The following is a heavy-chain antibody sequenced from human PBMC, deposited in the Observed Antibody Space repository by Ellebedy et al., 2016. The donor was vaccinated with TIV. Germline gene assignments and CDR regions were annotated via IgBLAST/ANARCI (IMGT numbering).Heavy chain of an antibody. J-gene: IGHJ4*02. CDR2: ISGSGGST. CDR1: GFTFSSYA. Sequence: GGSLRLXXAASGFTFSSYAMNWVRQAPGKGLEWVSGISGSGGSTYYADSVKGRFTISRDNSKNTMYLQMNSLRAEDTAVYYCAKDTYYDFWSGYYNFDYWGQGALVTVSS. CDR3: AKDTYYDFWSGYYNFDY. V-gene: IGHV3-23*01. D-gene: IGHD3-3*01.